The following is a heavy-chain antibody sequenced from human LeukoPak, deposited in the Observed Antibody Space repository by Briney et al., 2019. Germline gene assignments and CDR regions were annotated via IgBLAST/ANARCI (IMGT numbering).Heavy chain of an antibody. J-gene: IGHJ4*02. CDR2: ISGSGGST. V-gene: IGHV3-23*01. Sequence: PGGSLRLSCAASGFTFSSYAMSWVRQAPRKGLECVSAISGSGGSTYYADSVKGRFTISRDNSKNTLYLQMNSLRAEDTAVYYCAKDPLFGVVIIPHFDYWGPGTLVTVSS. CDR1: GFTFSSYA. CDR3: AKDPLFGVVIIPHFDY. D-gene: IGHD3-3*01.